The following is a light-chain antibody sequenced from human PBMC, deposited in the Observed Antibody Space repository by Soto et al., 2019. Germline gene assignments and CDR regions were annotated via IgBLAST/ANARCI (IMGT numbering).Light chain of an antibody. CDR2: ENN. CDR1: SSNIENYY. J-gene: IGLJ1*01. Sequence: QSVLTQPPSVSAAPGQKVTISCSGSSSNIENYYVSWYQQLPGTAPKLLIYENNKRPSGIPDRFSGSKSGTSATLGITGLQTGDEADYYCGTWDGSLSAGVYVFGTGTQLTVL. V-gene: IGLV1-51*02. CDR3: GTWDGSLSAGVYV.